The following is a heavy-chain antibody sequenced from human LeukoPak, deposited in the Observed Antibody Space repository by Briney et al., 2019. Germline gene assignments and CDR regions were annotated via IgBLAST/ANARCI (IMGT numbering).Heavy chain of an antibody. J-gene: IGHJ5*02. D-gene: IGHD3-22*01. Sequence: GGSLRLSCAASEFTFSSYAMSWVRQAPGKGLEWVSAISGSGGSTYYADSVKGRFTISRDNSKNTLYLQMNSLRAEDTAVYYCAKDRGPYYDSSGYMFDPWGQGTLVTVSS. V-gene: IGHV3-23*01. CDR3: AKDRGPYYDSSGYMFDP. CDR1: EFTFSSYA. CDR2: ISGSGGST.